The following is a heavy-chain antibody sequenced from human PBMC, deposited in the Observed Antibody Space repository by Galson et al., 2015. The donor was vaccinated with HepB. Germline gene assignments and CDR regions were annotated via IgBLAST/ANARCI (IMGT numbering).Heavy chain of an antibody. V-gene: IGHV3-7*01. Sequence: SPRLSCAVSGFTFSRSWMSWVRQAPGKGLEWVATIKEDGSDKHYGDSVKGRFTISRDNAKNSLYLQMNSLRPEDTAVYYCARERDMATIVEVFDSWGQGTLVTVSA. D-gene: IGHD5-12*01. CDR1: GFTFSRSW. CDR2: IKEDGSDK. J-gene: IGHJ4*02. CDR3: ARERDMATIVEVFDS.